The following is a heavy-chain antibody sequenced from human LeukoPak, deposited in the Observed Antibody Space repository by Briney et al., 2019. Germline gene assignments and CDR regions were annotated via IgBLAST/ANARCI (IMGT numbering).Heavy chain of an antibody. CDR3: VREGYYDSGGPFSGYFDY. D-gene: IGHD3-22*01. V-gene: IGHV3-30*04. Sequence: GRSLRLSCAASGFTFNQYVIHWARQAPGKGLEWVAVISNDGITRFYATSVKGRCTISRDDSKNTVYLQLSSLRVEDTAVYYCVREGYYDSGGPFSGYFDYWGRGDLVTVSS. CDR2: ISNDGITR. J-gene: IGHJ4*02. CDR1: GFTFNQYV.